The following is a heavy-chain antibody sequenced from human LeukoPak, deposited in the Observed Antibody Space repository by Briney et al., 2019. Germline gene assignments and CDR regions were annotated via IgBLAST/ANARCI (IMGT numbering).Heavy chain of an antibody. CDR1: GFTFSSYA. Sequence: GRSLRLSCAASGFTFSSYAMHWVRQAPGKGLEWVAVISYDGSNKYYADSVKGRFTISRDNSKNTLYPQMNSLRAEDTAVYYCARDSPAVAGSNGMDVWGQGTTVTVSS. J-gene: IGHJ6*02. V-gene: IGHV3-30*04. CDR2: ISYDGSNK. D-gene: IGHD6-19*01. CDR3: ARDSPAVAGSNGMDV.